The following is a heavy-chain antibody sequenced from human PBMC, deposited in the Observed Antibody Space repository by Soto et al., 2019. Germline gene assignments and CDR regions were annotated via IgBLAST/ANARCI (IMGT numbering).Heavy chain of an antibody. CDR2: IYYSGST. D-gene: IGHD6-13*01. J-gene: IGHJ4*02. Sequence: QVQLQEAGPGLVKPSQTLSLTCTVSGGSISSGGYYWSWILQHPGKGLEWIGYIYYSGSTYYNPSLQSRLTISVDPSKNQFSLKLSYVTAADTAVYYCARAAAAGTFIFDYWGQGTLVTVSS. V-gene: IGHV4-31*03. CDR1: GGSISSGGYY. CDR3: ARAAAAGTFIFDY.